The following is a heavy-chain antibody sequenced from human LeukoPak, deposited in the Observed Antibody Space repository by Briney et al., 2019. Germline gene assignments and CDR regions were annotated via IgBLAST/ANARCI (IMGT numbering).Heavy chain of an antibody. CDR3: ARDAGYSSGSDAFDI. CDR2: ISSSSSYI. J-gene: IGHJ3*02. CDR1: GFTFSSYS. Sequence: PGGSLRLSCAASGFTFSSYSMNWVRQAPGKGLEWVSSISSSSSYIYYADSVKGRFTISRDNAKNSLYLQMNSLRAEDTAVYYCARDAGYSSGSDAFDIWGQGTMVTVSS. D-gene: IGHD6-19*01. V-gene: IGHV3-21*01.